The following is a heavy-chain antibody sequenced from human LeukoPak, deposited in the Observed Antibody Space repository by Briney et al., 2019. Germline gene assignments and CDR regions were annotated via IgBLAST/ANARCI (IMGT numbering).Heavy chain of an antibody. V-gene: IGHV3-11*05. CDR2: ISSSSSYT. CDR1: GFTFSDYY. Sequence: PGGSLRLSCAASGFTFSDYYMSWIRQAPGKGLEWVSYISSSSSYTNYADSVKGRFTTSRDNAKNSLYLQMNSLRAEDTAVYYCARDRVRVTTVFTWEVYYYGMDVWGQGTTVTVSS. CDR3: ARDRVRVTTVFTWEVYYYGMDV. J-gene: IGHJ6*02. D-gene: IGHD4-17*01.